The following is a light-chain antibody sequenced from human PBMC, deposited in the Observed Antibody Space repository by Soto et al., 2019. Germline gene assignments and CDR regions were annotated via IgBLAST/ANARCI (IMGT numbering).Light chain of an antibody. J-gene: IGLJ1*01. CDR1: SSNIGAGSD. V-gene: IGLV1-40*01. CDR3: QSYDYSLSGYV. Sequence: QAVVTQPPSVSGAPGQRVTISCTGSSSNIGAGSDVHWYQQLPGTVPKLLIFANINRPPGVPDRFSASKSGTSASLAITGLQADDEADYYCQSYDYSLSGYVFGTGTKLTVL. CDR2: ANI.